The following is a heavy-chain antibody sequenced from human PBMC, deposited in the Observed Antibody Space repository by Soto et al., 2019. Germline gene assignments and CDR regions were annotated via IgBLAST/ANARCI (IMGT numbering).Heavy chain of an antibody. J-gene: IGHJ4*02. V-gene: IGHV4-31*03. D-gene: IGHD3-16*01. CDR1: GFSITNACYF. CDR2: IYYSGSA. CDR3: ARYLNVGGFDY. Sequence: TMSLTYSFSGFSITNACYFLTWIRQHPGKGLEWIGYIYYSGSAYYNPSLKSRVSISVDTSESQFSLKLSSVTAADTAVYYCARYLNVGGFDYWGQGALVTVSS.